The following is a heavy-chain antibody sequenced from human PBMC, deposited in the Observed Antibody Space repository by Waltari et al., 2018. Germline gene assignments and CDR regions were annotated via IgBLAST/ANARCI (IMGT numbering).Heavy chain of an antibody. CDR3: ARDGKTVAAAGPHPFDY. CDR2: IYYSGST. D-gene: IGHD6-13*01. J-gene: IGHJ4*02. CDR1: GCSISSSSYY. Sequence: QLQLQESGPGLVKPSETLSLTCTVSGCSISSSSYYWGWIRQPPGKGLEWIGSIYYSGSTYYNPPLKSRVTISVDTSKNQFSLKLSSVTAADTAVYYCARDGKTVAAAGPHPFDYWGQGTLVTVSS. V-gene: IGHV4-39*07.